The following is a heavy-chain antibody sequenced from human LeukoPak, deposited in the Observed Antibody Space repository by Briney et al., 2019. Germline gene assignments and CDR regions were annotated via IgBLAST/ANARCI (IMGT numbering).Heavy chain of an antibody. D-gene: IGHD3-9*01. CDR3: ARDLGYYDILTGY. CDR1: GLTVISNY. V-gene: IGHV3-66*02. Sequence: PGGSLRRSCAASGLTVISNYMSSVRQAPGKGLGLGSVIYSGGSTYNEDSVKGRFTISRDNSKNTLYLQMNSLRAEDTAVYYCARDLGYYDILTGYWGQGTLVTVSS. CDR2: IYSGGST. J-gene: IGHJ4*02.